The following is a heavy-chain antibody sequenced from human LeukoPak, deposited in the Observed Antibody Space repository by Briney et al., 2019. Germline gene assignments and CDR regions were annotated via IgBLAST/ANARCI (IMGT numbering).Heavy chain of an antibody. CDR2: IYPGDSDT. J-gene: IGHJ4*02. CDR1: GYSFTSYW. V-gene: IGHV5-51*01. D-gene: IGHD2-2*01. CDR3: ARRAFSSTSCQSFDY. Sequence: GESLRISCKGSGYSFTSYWIGWVRQMPGKGLEWMGIIYPGDSDTRYSPSFQGQVTISADKSISTAYLQWSSLKASDTAMYYCARRAFSSTSCQSFDYWGQGTLVTVSS.